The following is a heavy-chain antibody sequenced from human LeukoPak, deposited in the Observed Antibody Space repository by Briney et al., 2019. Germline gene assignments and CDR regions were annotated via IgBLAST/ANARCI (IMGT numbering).Heavy chain of an antibody. V-gene: IGHV1-3*01. CDR1: GYTFTSYA. CDR2: INAGNGNT. D-gene: IGHD1-14*01. J-gene: IGHJ6*02. Sequence: ASVKVSCKASGYTFTSYATHWVRQAPGQRLEWMGWINAGNGNTKYSQKFQGRVTITRDTSASTAYMELSSLRSEDTAVYYCARDSENKVWYTYYYYYGMDVWGQGTTVTVSS. CDR3: ARDSENKVWYTYYYYYGMDV.